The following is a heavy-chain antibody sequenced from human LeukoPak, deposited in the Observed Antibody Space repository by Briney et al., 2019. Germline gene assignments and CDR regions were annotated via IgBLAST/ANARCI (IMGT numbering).Heavy chain of an antibody. V-gene: IGHV1-69*05. J-gene: IGHJ4*02. CDR2: IIPIFGTA. D-gene: IGHD1-26*01. CDR1: GGTFSSYA. Sequence: GASVKVSCKASGGTFSSYAISWVRQAPGQGLEWMGGIIPIFGTANYAQKFQGRVTITTDESTSTAYMELSSLRSEDTAVYYCARDGAPTLIVGASFDYWGQGTLVTVSS. CDR3: ARDGAPTLIVGASFDY.